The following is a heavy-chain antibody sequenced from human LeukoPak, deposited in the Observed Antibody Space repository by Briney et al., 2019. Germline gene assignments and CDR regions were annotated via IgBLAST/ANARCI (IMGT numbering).Heavy chain of an antibody. D-gene: IGHD2-2*02. CDR2: IYYSGSA. J-gene: IGHJ5*02. V-gene: IGHV4-39*01. Sequence: SETLSLTCTVSGGSISNNSYFRGWIRQPPGKGLEWIGSIYYSGSAYYNPSLKSRVTISVDTSKNQFSLKLTSVTASDTAVYYCARHQRDVVVVPAAIRVYNWFDPWGQGTLVTVSS. CDR3: ARHQRDVVVVPAAIRVYNWFDP. CDR1: GGSISNNSYF.